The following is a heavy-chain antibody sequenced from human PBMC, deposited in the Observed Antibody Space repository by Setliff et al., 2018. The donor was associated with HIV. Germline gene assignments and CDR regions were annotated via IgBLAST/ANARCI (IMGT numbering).Heavy chain of an antibody. CDR1: GGSISNSY. CDR2: IYFDGTA. CDR3: ARQGGFWDPYFTQSYYYYYMDV. Sequence: SETLSLTCNVSGGSISNSYWSWVRQPPGKRLEWIGYIYFDGTAIYNPSFQSRVTISVDTSKNQFSLKVTSVTAADTAVYYCARQGGFWDPYFTQSYYYYYMDVWGKGTTVTV. J-gene: IGHJ6*03. D-gene: IGHD3-3*01. V-gene: IGHV4-59*08.